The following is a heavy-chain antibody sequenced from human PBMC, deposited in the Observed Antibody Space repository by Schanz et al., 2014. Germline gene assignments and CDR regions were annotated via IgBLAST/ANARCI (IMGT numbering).Heavy chain of an antibody. V-gene: IGHV1-2*06. CDR1: EYTFTRHY. CDR3: ARGLVRHLDY. J-gene: IGHJ4*02. Sequence: QVQWVQSGADVKKPGTAVKVSCKASEYTFTRHYMHWVRQAPGQGLEWMGRINPNSGVTMFAQKFQGSVTLTRDTSISTAYMEVTSLRSDDTAVYYCARGLVRHLDYWGPGTLVTVSS. CDR2: INPNSGVT. D-gene: IGHD3-9*01.